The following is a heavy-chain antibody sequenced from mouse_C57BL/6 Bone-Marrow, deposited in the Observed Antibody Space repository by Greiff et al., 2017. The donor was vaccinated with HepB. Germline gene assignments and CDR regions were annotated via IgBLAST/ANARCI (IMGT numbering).Heavy chain of an antibody. D-gene: IGHD1-1*01. V-gene: IGHV5-17*01. CDR3: ARPTVVAFDY. J-gene: IGHJ2*01. CDR2: ISSGSSTI. Sequence: EVKLVESGGGLVKPGGSLKLSCAASGFTFSDYGMHWVRQAPEKGLEWVAYISSGSSTIYYADTVKGRFTISRDNAKNTLFLQMTSLRSEDTAMYYCARPTVVAFDYWGQGTTLTVSS. CDR1: GFTFSDYG.